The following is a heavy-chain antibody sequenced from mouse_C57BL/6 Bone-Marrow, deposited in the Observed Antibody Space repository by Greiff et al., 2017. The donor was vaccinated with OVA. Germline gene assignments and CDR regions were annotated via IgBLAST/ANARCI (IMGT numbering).Heavy chain of an antibody. V-gene: IGHV5-16*01. CDR3: ARDLHYYGSSLYAMDY. D-gene: IGHD1-1*01. CDR2: INYDGSST. CDR1: GFTFSDYY. J-gene: IGHJ4*01. Sequence: EVKLMESEGGLVQPGSSMKLSCTASGFTFSDYYMAWVRQVPEKGLEWVANINYDGSSTYYLDSLKSRFIISRDNAKNILYLQMSSLKSEDTATYYCARDLHYYGSSLYAMDYWGQGTSVTVSS.